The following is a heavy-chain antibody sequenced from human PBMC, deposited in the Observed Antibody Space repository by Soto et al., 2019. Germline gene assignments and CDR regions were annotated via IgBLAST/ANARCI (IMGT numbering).Heavy chain of an antibody. V-gene: IGHV1-46*01. Sequence: QVQLVQSGAEVKKPGASVKVSCKASGDTFTDYYIHWARQAPGQGLEWMGTINPSGGHTTYAQHFLGRMTMTRDTSTSTLYMELTSLTSGDTAVYYCARGGHVVVVTAALDYWGQGTLVTVSS. D-gene: IGHD2-21*02. J-gene: IGHJ4*02. CDR2: INPSGGHT. CDR1: GDTFTDYY. CDR3: ARGGHVVVVTAALDY.